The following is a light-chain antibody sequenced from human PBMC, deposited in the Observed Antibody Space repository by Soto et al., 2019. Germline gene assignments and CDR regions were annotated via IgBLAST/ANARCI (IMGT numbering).Light chain of an antibody. CDR2: EAS. Sequence: QSALTQPASVSGSPGQSITISCTGTSSDVGSYGLVSWYQQHPGKAPQLIIYEASKRPSGVSTRFSGSRSGNTASLTLSGLQAEDEAVYHCSSYAGTDRALVFFGGGTKVTVL. J-gene: IGLJ2*01. CDR1: SSDVGSYGL. V-gene: IGLV2-23*01. CDR3: SSYAGTDRALVF.